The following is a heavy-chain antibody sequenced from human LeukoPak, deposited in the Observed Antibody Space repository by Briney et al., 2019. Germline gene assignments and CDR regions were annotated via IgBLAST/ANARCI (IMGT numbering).Heavy chain of an antibody. CDR3: TRGLVGVDYYYYYYYMDV. D-gene: IGHD1-26*01. CDR2: IRNKAYGGTK. V-gene: IGHV3-49*04. Sequence: GGSLRLSCTASGFTFGDYAMSWVRQAPGKGLEWVGFIRNKAYGGTKEYAASVKGRLTISRDDSKSIAYLQINSLTTDDTAVYYCTRGLVGVDYYYYYYYMDVWGKGTTVTVSS. CDR1: GFTFGDYA. J-gene: IGHJ6*03.